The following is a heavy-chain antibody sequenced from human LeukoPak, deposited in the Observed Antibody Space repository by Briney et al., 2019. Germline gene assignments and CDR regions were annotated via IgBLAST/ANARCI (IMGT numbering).Heavy chain of an antibody. D-gene: IGHD2-2*01. J-gene: IGHJ4*02. CDR3: ATVPAAKDRLGDY. V-gene: IGHV3-23*01. CDR1: GFTFSGYA. CDR2: ISGSGGST. Sequence: GGSLRLSCAASGFTFSGYAMSWVRQAPGKGLEWVSAISGSGGSTYYADSVKGRFTISRDNSKNTLYLQMNSLRAEDTAVYYCATVPAAKDRLGDYWGQGTLVTVSS.